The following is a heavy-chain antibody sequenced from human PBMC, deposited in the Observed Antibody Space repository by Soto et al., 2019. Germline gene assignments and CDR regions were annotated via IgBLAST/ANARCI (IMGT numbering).Heavy chain of an antibody. CDR3: VREGGFQPNYFDY. D-gene: IGHD3-16*01. Sequence: PGGSLRLSCAASGFTFSSYNMNWVRQAPGRGLEWVSSISGSSSYIYYADSVKGRFTISRDNAKNSLYLQMDSLRAEDTAVYYCVREGGFQPNYFDYWGQGSLVTVSS. J-gene: IGHJ4*01. CDR2: ISGSSSYI. CDR1: GFTFSSYN. V-gene: IGHV3-21*01.